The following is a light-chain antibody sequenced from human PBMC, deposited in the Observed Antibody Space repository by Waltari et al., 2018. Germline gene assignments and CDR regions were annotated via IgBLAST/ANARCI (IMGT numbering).Light chain of an antibody. Sequence: DIRMTQSPSTLSASVGDRVTITCRASQSIYTWLAWYQQKPGKAPKVLISKASTLKSGVPSRFSGSGSGTEFTLTISSLQPDDFATYYCQQYNGYSRTFGQGTKVEIK. J-gene: IGKJ1*01. V-gene: IGKV1-5*03. CDR3: QQYNGYSRT. CDR2: KAS. CDR1: QSIYTW.